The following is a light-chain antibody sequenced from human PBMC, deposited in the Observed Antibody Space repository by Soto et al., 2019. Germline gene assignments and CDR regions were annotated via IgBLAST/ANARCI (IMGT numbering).Light chain of an antibody. Sequence: QSALTQPASVSGSPGQSITISCTGSSSDVGSYNLVSWYQQHPGKAPKVMIYEVNKRPSGVSNRFSGSKYGDTASLTISGLQADDEADYYCCSYTISGTFVFGGGTKLTVL. J-gene: IGLJ2*01. CDR1: SSDVGSYNL. CDR3: CSYTISGTFV. CDR2: EVN. V-gene: IGLV2-23*02.